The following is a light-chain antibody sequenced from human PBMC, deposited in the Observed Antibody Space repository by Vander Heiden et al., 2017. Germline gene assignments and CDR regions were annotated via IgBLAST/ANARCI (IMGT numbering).Light chain of an antibody. V-gene: IGLV1-44*01. J-gene: IGLJ2*01. Sequence: QSVLTQPPSASGPPGQRVTITCSGSSSNIGSNTVNWYQQRPGTAPNLLIYSTYQRPSGVPARFSGSKSGTSSSLAIRGLQSEDEADDYCASWDDSLNVHVVFGGGTKLTVL. CDR1: SSNIGSNT. CDR3: ASWDDSLNVHVV. CDR2: STY.